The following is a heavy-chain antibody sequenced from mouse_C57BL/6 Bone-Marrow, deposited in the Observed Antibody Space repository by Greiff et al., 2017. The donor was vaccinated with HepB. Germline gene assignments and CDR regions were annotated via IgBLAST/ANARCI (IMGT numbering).Heavy chain of an antibody. CDR3: ARVRLGLDY. D-gene: IGHD4-1*01. Sequence: QVHVKQPGAELVKPGASVKMSCKASGYTFTSYWITWVKQRPGQGLEWIGDIYPGSGSTNYNEKFKSKATLTVDTSSSTAYMQLSSLTSEDSAVYYCARVRLGLDYWGQGTTLTVSS. CDR1: GYTFTSYW. CDR2: IYPGSGST. V-gene: IGHV1-55*01. J-gene: IGHJ2*01.